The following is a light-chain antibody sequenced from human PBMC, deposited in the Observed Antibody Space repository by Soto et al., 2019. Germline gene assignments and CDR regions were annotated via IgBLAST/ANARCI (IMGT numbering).Light chain of an antibody. CDR2: EVS. Sequence: QSALTQPPSASGPPGQSVTISCTGTSSDVGGYNYVSWYQQQPGKAPKLMIYEVSKRPSGVPDRFSGSKSGNTASLTVSGLQAEDEADYYCSSYAGSNNFVFGTGTKLTVL. J-gene: IGLJ1*01. CDR1: SSDVGGYNY. V-gene: IGLV2-8*01. CDR3: SSYAGSNNFV.